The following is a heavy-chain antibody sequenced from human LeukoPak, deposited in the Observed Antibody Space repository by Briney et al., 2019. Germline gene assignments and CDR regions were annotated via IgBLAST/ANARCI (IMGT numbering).Heavy chain of an antibody. V-gene: IGHV1-24*01. CDR3: ATNPGGYYDSSGPFDY. CDR1: GYTLTELS. D-gene: IGHD3-22*01. J-gene: IGHJ4*02. Sequence: GASVKVSCKVSGYTLTELSMHWVRQAPGKGLEWMGGFDPEDGETIYAQKFQGRVTMTKDTSTDTAYMELSSLRSEDTAVYYCATNPGGYYDSSGPFDYWGQGTLVTVSS. CDR2: FDPEDGET.